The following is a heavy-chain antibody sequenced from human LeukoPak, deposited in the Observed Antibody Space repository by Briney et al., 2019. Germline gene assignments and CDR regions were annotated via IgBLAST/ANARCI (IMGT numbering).Heavy chain of an antibody. CDR2: INQGGSEK. CDR3: ARGRITGTSDY. J-gene: IGHJ4*02. CDR1: GFTFSSYW. V-gene: IGHV3-7*01. Sequence: GGSLRLSCAASGFTFSSYWMSWVRQAPEKGLEWVANINQGGSEKYYVDSVRGRFTISRDNARNSLYLQMNSLRAEDTAVYYCARGRITGTSDYWGQGTLVTVSS. D-gene: IGHD1-7*01.